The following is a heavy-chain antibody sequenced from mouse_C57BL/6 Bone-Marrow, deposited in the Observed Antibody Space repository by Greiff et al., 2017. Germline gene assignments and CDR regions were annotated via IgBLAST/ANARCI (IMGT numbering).Heavy chain of an antibody. J-gene: IGHJ2*01. CDR1: GYAFSSYW. Sequence: QVQLQQSGAELVKPGASVKISCKASGYAFSSYWMNWVKQRPGKGLEWIGQIYPGDGDTNYNGKFKGKATLTADKSSSTAYMQLGSLTSEDSAVYFCAREGLSGLWLRRRTDYFDYWGQGTTLTVSS. V-gene: IGHV1-80*01. CDR2: IYPGDGDT. CDR3: AREGLSGLWLRRRTDYFDY. D-gene: IGHD2-2*01.